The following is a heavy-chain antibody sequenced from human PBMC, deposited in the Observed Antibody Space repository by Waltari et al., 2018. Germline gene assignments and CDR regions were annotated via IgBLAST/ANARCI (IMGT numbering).Heavy chain of an antibody. J-gene: IGHJ4*02. Sequence: QVQLVQSGAEVKKHGASVKVSCKASGYTFTSYYMHWVRQAPGQGLEWMGIINPSGGSTSYAQKFQGRVTMTRDTSTSTVYMELSSLRSEDTAVYYCVLNGGHAAMVTHRYFDYWGQGTLVTVSS. V-gene: IGHV1-46*01. CDR3: VLNGGHAAMVTHRYFDY. CDR1: GYTFTSYY. CDR2: INPSGGST. D-gene: IGHD5-18*01.